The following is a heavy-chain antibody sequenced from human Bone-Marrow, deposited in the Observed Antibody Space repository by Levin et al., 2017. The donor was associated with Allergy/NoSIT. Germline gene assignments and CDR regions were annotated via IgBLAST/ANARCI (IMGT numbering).Heavy chain of an antibody. CDR1: GGSVSSSSYY. J-gene: IGHJ4*02. Sequence: PSETLSLTCSVSGGSVSSSSYYWGWIRQPPGKGLEWIGSMYYSGNTYSNPSLKSRVTISVDTYKNQFSLKLSPVTAADTAVYYCASLIPVFRADSWGQGTLVPISS. V-gene: IGHV4-39*01. CDR3: ASLIPVFRADS. D-gene: IGHD3-10*01. CDR2: MYYSGNT.